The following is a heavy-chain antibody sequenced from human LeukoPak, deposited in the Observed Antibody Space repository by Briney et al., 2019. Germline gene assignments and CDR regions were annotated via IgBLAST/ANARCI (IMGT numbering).Heavy chain of an antibody. J-gene: IGHJ4*02. CDR3: ARQGSGWHYYYFDY. CDR2: IYYSGST. CDR1: GGSISSSSYY. V-gene: IGHV4-39*01. D-gene: IGHD6-19*01. Sequence: PSETLSLTCTVSGGSISSSSYYWGWIRQPPGKGLEWLGSIYYSGSTYYNPSLKSRVTISVDTSKNQFSLKLSSVTAADTAVYYCARQGSGWHYYYFDYWGQGTLVTVSS.